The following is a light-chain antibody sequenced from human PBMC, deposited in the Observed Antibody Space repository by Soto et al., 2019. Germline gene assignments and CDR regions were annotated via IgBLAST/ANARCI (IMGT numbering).Light chain of an antibody. V-gene: IGKV1-39*01. CDR2: VAS. J-gene: IGKJ4*01. CDR1: HDISDY. Sequence: DVQMTQSPSSLSASVGDRVTITCQASHDISDYLNWYQQKPGKAPKLLINVASTLQSGVPSRFSGSGSGTDFTLAISSLQPEDFATYYCQQSSSTPQTFGGGTKVDIK. CDR3: QQSSSTPQT.